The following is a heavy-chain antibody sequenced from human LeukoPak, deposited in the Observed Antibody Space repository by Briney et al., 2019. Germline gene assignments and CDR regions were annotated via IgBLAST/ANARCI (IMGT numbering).Heavy chain of an antibody. J-gene: IGHJ1*01. Sequence: GGSLRLSCAASGFTFTNYAMSWVRQAPGKGLEWVSAISGSGARTYYADSVKGRFTVSRDNSKNTVYLQMNSLRAEDTALYYCVCYDNAAEYFHYWGQGTLVTVSS. CDR3: VCYDNAAEYFHY. CDR2: ISGSGART. D-gene: IGHD3-22*01. CDR1: GFTFTNYA. V-gene: IGHV3-23*01.